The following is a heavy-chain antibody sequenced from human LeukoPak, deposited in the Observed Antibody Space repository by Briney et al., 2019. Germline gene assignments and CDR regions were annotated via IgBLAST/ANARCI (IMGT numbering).Heavy chain of an antibody. D-gene: IGHD1-26*01. J-gene: IGHJ3*02. CDR3: ARDGKWELDAFDI. Sequence: SVKVSCKASGGTFSSYAISWVRQAPGQGLEWMGGIIPIFGTANYAQKFQGRVTMTTDTSTSTAYMELRSLRSDDTAVYYCARDGKWELDAFDIWGQGTMVTVSS. CDR2: IIPIFGTA. V-gene: IGHV1-69*05. CDR1: GGTFSSYA.